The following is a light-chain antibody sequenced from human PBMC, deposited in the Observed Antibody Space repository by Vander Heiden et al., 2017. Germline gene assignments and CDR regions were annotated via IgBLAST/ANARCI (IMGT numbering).Light chain of an antibody. CDR2: QDS. V-gene: IGLV3-1*01. CDR3: QAWDSSTVV. Sequence: YELTKPPSVSVSPGQTARITCSGETLGDKYACWYQQKPGQSPVLVIYQDSKRPSVIPERFSGSNSGNTATLTISGTQAMDEADYYCQAWDSSTVVFGGGTKLTGL. CDR1: TLGDKY. J-gene: IGLJ2*01.